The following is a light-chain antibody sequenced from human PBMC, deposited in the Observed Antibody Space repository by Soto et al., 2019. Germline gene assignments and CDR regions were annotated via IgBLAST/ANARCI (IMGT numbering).Light chain of an antibody. CDR1: QSVSSSY. Sequence: EIVLTQSPGTLSLSPGERATLSCRASQSVSSSYLAWYQQKPGQAPRLLIYDVSNRATGVPARFRGSGSGTDFTLTISSLGPEDFAMYYCQQRFNWPPWTFGQGTKVDIK. CDR3: QQRFNWPPWT. CDR2: DVS. J-gene: IGKJ1*01. V-gene: IGKV3D-20*02.